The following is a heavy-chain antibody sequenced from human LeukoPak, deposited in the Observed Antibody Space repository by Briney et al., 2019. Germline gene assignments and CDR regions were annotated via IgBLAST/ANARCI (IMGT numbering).Heavy chain of an antibody. D-gene: IGHD1-26*01. V-gene: IGHV3-23*01. Sequence: GGTLRLSCAASGFTFSSYGMSWVRQAPGKGLEWVSAISGSGGSTYYADSVKGRFTISRDNSKNTLYLQMNSLRAEDTAVYYCAKEYSGSFSPFPSYFDYWGQGTLVTVSS. CDR1: GFTFSSYG. CDR2: ISGSGGST. J-gene: IGHJ4*02. CDR3: AKEYSGSFSPFPSYFDY.